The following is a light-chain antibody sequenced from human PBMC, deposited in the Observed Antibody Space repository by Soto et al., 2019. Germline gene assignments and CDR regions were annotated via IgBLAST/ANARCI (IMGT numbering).Light chain of an antibody. CDR3: FSYAGRYTLGV. CDR2: DVS. J-gene: IGLJ2*01. Sequence: QSALTQPRSVSGSPGQSVTISCTGTSSDVGGYNYVSWYQQHPGKAPKLMIYDVSKRPSGVPDRFSGSKSGNTASLTISGLQAEDEADYYCFSYAGRYTLGVFGGGTKLTVL. V-gene: IGLV2-11*01. CDR1: SSDVGGYNY.